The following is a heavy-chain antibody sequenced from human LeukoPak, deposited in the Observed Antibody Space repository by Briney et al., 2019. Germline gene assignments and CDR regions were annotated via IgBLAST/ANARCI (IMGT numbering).Heavy chain of an antibody. CDR3: ASPGLAAAGAFDY. CDR2: IIPILGIA. D-gene: IGHD6-13*01. V-gene: IGHV1-69*04. Sequence: SVKVSCKASGGTFSSYAISWVRQAPGQGLEWMGRIIPILGIANYAQKFQGRVTITADKSTSTAYMELSSLRSEDTAVYYCASPGLAAAGAFDYWGRGTLVTVSS. CDR1: GGTFSSYA. J-gene: IGHJ4*02.